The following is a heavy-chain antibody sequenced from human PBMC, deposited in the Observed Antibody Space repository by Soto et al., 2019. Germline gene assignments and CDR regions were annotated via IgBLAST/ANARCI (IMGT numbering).Heavy chain of an antibody. Sequence: PSETQPHTSTVSGGSISSVSYYWGWIRQPRGKGLECIGSIYYSVSTYSNPSLKSRVTISVDTSKNQFSLKLSSVTAADTAVYYCATPLRFLEWLPSDYYYYYGMDVWGQGTMVTVSS. CDR1: GGSISSVSYY. V-gene: IGHV4-39*01. CDR3: ATPLRFLEWLPSDYYYYYGMDV. CDR2: IYYSVST. J-gene: IGHJ6*02. D-gene: IGHD3-3*01.